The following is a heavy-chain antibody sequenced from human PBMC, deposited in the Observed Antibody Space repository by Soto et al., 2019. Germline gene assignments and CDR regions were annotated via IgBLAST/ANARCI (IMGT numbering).Heavy chain of an antibody. CDR3: ASDTGTTYYYGMDV. CDR2: INPNSGGT. J-gene: IGHJ6*02. D-gene: IGHD1-1*01. Sequence: ASVKVSCKXSGYTFTGYYMHWVRQAPGQGLEWMGWINPNSGGTNYAQKFQGRVTMTRDTSISTAYMELSRLRSDDTAVYYCASDTGTTYYYGMDVWGQGTTVTVSS. V-gene: IGHV1-2*02. CDR1: GYTFTGYY.